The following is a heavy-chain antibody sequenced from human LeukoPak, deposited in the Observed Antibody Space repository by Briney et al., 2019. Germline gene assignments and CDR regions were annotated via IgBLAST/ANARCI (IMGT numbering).Heavy chain of an antibody. V-gene: IGHV1-46*01. J-gene: IGHJ4*02. D-gene: IGHD5-18*01. CDR2: INPSDGKT. CDR3: AREIGPRQLHLWGSAFAY. Sequence: ASVNVSCKASGYTFTNYYMHGVRQAPGQGLEWMGIINPSDGKTSYAQKFQGRVTITRDTSTSTVYMELSSLRSEDTAVYYCAREIGPRQLHLWGSAFAYWGQGTLVTVSS. CDR1: GYTFTNYY.